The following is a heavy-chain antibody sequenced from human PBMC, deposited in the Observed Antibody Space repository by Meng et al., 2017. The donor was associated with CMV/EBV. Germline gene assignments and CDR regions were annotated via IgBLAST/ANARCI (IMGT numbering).Heavy chain of an antibody. CDR3: ARDPGYCSSTSCYTGGAYYY. Sequence: ASVKVSCKASGYTFTSYYMHWVRQAPGQGLEWMGIINPSGGSTSYAQKFQGRVTMTRDTSTSTVYMELSSLRSEDTAVYYCARDPGYCSSTSCYTGGAYYYWGQGTLVTVSS. CDR1: GYTFTSYY. J-gene: IGHJ4*02. CDR2: INPSGGST. D-gene: IGHD2-2*02. V-gene: IGHV1-46*01.